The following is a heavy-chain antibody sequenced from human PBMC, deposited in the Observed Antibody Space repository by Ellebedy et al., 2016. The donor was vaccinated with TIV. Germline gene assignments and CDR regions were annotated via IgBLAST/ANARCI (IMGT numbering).Heavy chain of an antibody. CDR2: INAGNGNT. CDR1: GYTFTSYA. Sequence: ASVKVSXKASGYTFTSYAMHWVRQAPGQRLEWMGWINAGNGNTKYSQKFQGRVTITRDTSASTAYMELSSLRSEDTAVYYCAREIVATSINWLDPWGQGTLVTVSS. CDR3: AREIVATSINWLDP. V-gene: IGHV1-3*01. D-gene: IGHD5-12*01. J-gene: IGHJ5*02.